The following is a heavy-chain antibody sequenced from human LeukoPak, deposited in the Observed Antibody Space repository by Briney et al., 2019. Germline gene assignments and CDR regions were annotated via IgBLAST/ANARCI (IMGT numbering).Heavy chain of an antibody. CDR3: AKDRTAAGGYFQL. CDR2: ISSSGGST. Sequence: GGSLRLSCATSGFPFSIYAMSWVRQAPGKGLQWVSTISSSGGSTNYADSVKGRFTISRDNSKTTLYLQMNSLRAEDTAIYYCAKDRTAAGGYFQLWGQGTRVTVSS. J-gene: IGHJ1*01. CDR1: GFPFSIYA. V-gene: IGHV3-23*01. D-gene: IGHD1-14*01.